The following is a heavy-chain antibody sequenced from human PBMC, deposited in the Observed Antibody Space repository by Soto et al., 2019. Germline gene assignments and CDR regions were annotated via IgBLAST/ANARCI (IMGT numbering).Heavy chain of an antibody. J-gene: IGHJ5*02. CDR1: GGSISSYY. V-gene: IGHV4-4*07. CDR3: ARSRRNYFDP. CDR2: IYTSGST. Sequence: SDTLPLTCTVCGGSISSYYLRGIRQPAGKGLEWIGRIYTSGSTDYNTSLKSRVTISVDTPKNQWSLKLSSVTAADTAVYYCARSRRNYFDPWGQGTLVTVS.